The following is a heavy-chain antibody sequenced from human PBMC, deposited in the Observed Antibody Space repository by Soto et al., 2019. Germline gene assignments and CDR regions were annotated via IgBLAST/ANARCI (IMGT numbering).Heavy chain of an antibody. V-gene: IGHV4-34*01. CDR2: INHSGST. D-gene: IGHD6-6*01. CDR3: ARGGYRIAARRWFEP. CDR1: GGSFSGYY. J-gene: IGHJ5*02. Sequence: SETLSLTCAVYGGSFSGYYWSWIRQPPGKGLEWIGEINHSGSTNYNPSLKSRVTISVDTSKNQFSLKLSSVTAADTAVYYCARGGYRIAARRWFEPWGQGTLVTVSS.